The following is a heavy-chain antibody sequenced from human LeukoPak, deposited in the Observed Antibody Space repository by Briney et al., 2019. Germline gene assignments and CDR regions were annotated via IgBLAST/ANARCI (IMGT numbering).Heavy chain of an antibody. V-gene: IGHV1-69*13. CDR3: AKEHCSGGSCYSHIDY. CDR2: IIPIFGTA. CDR1: GGTFSSYA. D-gene: IGHD2-15*01. J-gene: IGHJ4*02. Sequence: ASVKVSCKASGGTFSSYAISWVRQAPGQGLEWMGGIIPIFGTANYAQKFQGRVTITADESTSTAYMELSSLRSEDTAVYYCAKEHCSGGSCYSHIDYWGQGTLVTVSS.